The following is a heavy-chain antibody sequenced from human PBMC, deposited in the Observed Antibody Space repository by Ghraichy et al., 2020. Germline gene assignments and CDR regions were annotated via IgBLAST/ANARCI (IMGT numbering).Heavy chain of an antibody. CDR3: ERGRKQLVEPYYYYYMDV. D-gene: IGHD6-13*01. CDR1: GGSFSGYY. V-gene: IGHV4-34*01. J-gene: IGHJ6*03. CDR2: INHSGST. Sequence: SETLSLTCAVYGGSFSGYYWSWIRQPPGKGLEWIGEINHSGSTNYNPSLKSRVTISVDTSKNQFSLKLSSVTAADTAVYYCERGRKQLVEPYYYYYMDVWGKGTTVTVSS.